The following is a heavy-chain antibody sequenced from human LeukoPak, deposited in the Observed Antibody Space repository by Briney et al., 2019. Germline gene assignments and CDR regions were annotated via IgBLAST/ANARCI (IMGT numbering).Heavy chain of an antibody. Sequence: GGSLRLSCAASGFTFSDYYMSWIRQAPGKGLEWVSYISSSSSYTNYADSVKGRFTISRDNAKNSLYLQMNSLRAEDTAVYYCARTPLTYSGYENLDYWGQGTLVTVSS. D-gene: IGHD5-12*01. CDR2: ISSSSSYT. J-gene: IGHJ4*02. CDR1: GFTFSDYY. CDR3: ARTPLTYSGYENLDY. V-gene: IGHV3-11*03.